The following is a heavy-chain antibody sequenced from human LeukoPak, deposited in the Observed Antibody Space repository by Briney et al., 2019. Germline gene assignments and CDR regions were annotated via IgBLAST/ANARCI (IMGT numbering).Heavy chain of an antibody. CDR2: IYYSGST. CDR3: AGESSLSDFDY. D-gene: IGHD3-16*01. Sequence: SQTLSLTCAVSGGSISSGGYSWSWIRQPPGKGLEWIGYIYYSGSTNYNPSLKSRVTISVDTSKNQFSLKLSSVTAADTAVYYCAGESSLSDFDYWGQGTLVTVSS. CDR1: GGSISSGGYS. V-gene: IGHV4-30-4*07. J-gene: IGHJ4*02.